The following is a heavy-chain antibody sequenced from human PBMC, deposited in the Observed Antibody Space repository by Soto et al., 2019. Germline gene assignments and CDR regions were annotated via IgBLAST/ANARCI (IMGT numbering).Heavy chain of an antibody. Sequence: GGSLRLSCAASGFTVSSNYMSWVRQAPGKGLEWVSVIYSGGSTYYADSVKGRFTISRHNSKNTLYLQMNSLRAEDTAVYYCASPGAAVNSVLNVFDIWGQGTMVTVSS. CDR3: ASPGAAVNSVLNVFDI. D-gene: IGHD2-15*01. J-gene: IGHJ3*02. CDR1: GFTVSSNY. V-gene: IGHV3-53*04. CDR2: IYSGGST.